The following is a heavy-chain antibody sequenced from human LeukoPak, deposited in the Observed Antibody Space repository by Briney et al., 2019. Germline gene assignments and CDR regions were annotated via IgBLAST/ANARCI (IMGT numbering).Heavy chain of an antibody. V-gene: IGHV3-74*01. CDR1: GFTFSTYW. CDR3: ARDPYSGYDLQAFDY. Sequence: PGGSLRLSCAASGFTFSTYWIHWVRQAPGKGLVWVSRINSDGSDIIYADSVKVRFTISRDNAKNTLYLQMNSLRTDDTAVYYCARDPYSGYDLQAFDYWGQGTLVTVSS. D-gene: IGHD5-12*01. CDR2: INSDGSDI. J-gene: IGHJ4*02.